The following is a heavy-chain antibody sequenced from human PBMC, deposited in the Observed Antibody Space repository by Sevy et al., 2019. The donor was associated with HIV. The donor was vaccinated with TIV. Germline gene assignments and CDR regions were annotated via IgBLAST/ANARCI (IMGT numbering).Heavy chain of an antibody. Sequence: GGSLRLSCAASGFTFSSYGMHWVRQGPGKGLEWVALVSNDGNTKYYVDSVKGRFSISRDNSKNTVDLLMTSLRPDETAVYYCAKVGRKGEVREVESFGCWGQGTLVTVSS. CDR3: AKVGRKGEVREVESFGC. J-gene: IGHJ4*02. CDR2: VSNDGNTK. D-gene: IGHD3-16*01. CDR1: GFTFSSYG. V-gene: IGHV3-30*18.